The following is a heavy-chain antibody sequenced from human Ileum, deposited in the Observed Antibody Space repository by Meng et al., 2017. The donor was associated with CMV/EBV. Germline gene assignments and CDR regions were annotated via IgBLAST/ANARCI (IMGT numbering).Heavy chain of an antibody. CDR1: GYPFTDHN. CDR3: ARDVWGFDY. J-gene: IGHJ4*02. Sequence: QVHLLQSGAEVXXXXXSXKISCKTSGYPFTDHNFGWVRQAPGQGLEWVGWISLGNGQTVYGHKVQGRVTVTTDTSTSTAYMELRSLRSDDTAMYYCARDVWGFDYWGQGTLVTVSS. CDR2: ISLGNGQT. D-gene: IGHD7-27*01. V-gene: IGHV1-18*04.